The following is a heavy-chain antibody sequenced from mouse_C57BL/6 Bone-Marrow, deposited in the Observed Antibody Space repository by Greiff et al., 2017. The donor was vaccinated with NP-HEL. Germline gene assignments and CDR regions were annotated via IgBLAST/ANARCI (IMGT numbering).Heavy chain of an antibody. CDR2: IDPSDIYT. CDR1: GYTFTSYW. J-gene: IGHJ3*01. D-gene: IGHD1-1*01. Sequence: QVQLQQPGAELVMPGASVKLSCKASGYTFTSYWMHWVKQRPGQGLEWIGEIDPSDIYTNYNQKFKGKSTLTVDKSSSTAYMQLSSLTSEDSAVYYCARSPPYYYGSSAWFAYWGQGTLVTVSA. CDR3: ARSPPYYYGSSAWFAY. V-gene: IGHV1-69*01.